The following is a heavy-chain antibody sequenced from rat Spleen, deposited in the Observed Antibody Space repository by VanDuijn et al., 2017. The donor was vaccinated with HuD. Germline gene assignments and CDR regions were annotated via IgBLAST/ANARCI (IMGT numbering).Heavy chain of an antibody. Sequence: VQLKESGPGLVQPSQTLSLTCTVSGFSVSDYSVHWIRQPPGKGLEWMGVIWSNGGTDYNSGFKSRLSISRDTSKSQVFLKMNSLQPEDTGSYYCARHPFMYTTDHYFYFDYWGQGVMVTVSS. V-gene: IGHV2S63*01. CDR2: IWSNGGT. J-gene: IGHJ2*01. CDR1: GFSVSDYS. CDR3: ARHPFMYTTDHYFYFDY. D-gene: IGHD1-6*01.